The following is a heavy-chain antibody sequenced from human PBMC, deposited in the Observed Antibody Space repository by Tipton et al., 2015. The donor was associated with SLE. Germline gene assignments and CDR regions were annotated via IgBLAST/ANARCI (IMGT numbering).Heavy chain of an antibody. CDR2: VYHSGTT. CDR3: ARGILEWSDY. Sequence: TLSLTCTVSGYSISSDMYWGWIRQPPGKGLEWIGSVYHSGTTYYNPSLKSRVTISVDTSKNQFSLKLSSVTAADTAVYYCARGILEWSDYWGQGTLVTVSS. D-gene: IGHD3-3*01. J-gene: IGHJ4*02. V-gene: IGHV4-38-2*02. CDR1: GYSISSDMY.